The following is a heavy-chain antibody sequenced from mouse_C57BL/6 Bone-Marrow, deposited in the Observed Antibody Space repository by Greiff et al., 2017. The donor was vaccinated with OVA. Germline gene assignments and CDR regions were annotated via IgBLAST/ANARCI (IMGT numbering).Heavy chain of an antibody. CDR3: ARQDLYYDYDRTYFDY. D-gene: IGHD2-4*01. CDR1: GYAFSSYW. V-gene: IGHV1-80*01. CDR2: IYPGDGDT. Sequence: QVQLQQSGAELVKPGASVKISCKASGYAFSSYWINWVKQRPGKGLEWIGQIYPGDGDTNYNGKFKGKATLTADKSSSTAYMQLSSLTSEDSAAYFCARQDLYYDYDRTYFDYWGQGTTLTVSS. J-gene: IGHJ2*01.